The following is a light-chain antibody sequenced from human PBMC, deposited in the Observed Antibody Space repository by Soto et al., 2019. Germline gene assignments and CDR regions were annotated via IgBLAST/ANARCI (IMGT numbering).Light chain of an antibody. Sequence: QSVLTQPRSVSGSPGQSVTMSCTGTSSDVGRYNFVSWYQQHPDKAPKLMIYDVIKRPSGVPDRFSGSKSGNTASLTIYGLQAEDEADYHCCSYAGSYTHGFGTGTKVTVL. CDR1: SSDVGRYNF. CDR2: DVI. J-gene: IGLJ1*01. V-gene: IGLV2-11*01. CDR3: CSYAGSYTHG.